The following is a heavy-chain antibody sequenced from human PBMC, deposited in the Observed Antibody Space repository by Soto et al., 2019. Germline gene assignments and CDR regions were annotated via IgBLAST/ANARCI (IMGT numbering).Heavy chain of an antibody. V-gene: IGHV1-3*01. D-gene: IGHD3-22*01. CDR2: INAGNGNT. CDR1: GYTFTSYA. Sequence: VASVKVSCKASGYTFTSYAMHWVRQAPGQRLEWMGWINAGNGNTKYSQKFQGRVTITRDTSASTAYMELSSLRSEDTAVYYCARVGSSGYMSWFDPWGQGTLVTVSS. J-gene: IGHJ5*02. CDR3: ARVGSSGYMSWFDP.